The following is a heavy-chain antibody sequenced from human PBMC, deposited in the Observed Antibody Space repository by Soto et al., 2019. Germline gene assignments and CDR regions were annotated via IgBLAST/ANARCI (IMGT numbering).Heavy chain of an antibody. Sequence: GGSLRLSCTVSGFAFNNYGINWVRQAPGKGLEWVSSISKSDYTYYSDSVKGRFTISRDNAKNSVSLQMNTLRVEDTAVYYCAREDSIIIPAVSDFRGQGTLVTVSS. CDR3: AREDSIIIPAVSDF. V-gene: IGHV3-21*01. CDR1: GFAFNNYG. CDR2: ISKSDYT. J-gene: IGHJ4*02. D-gene: IGHD2-2*01.